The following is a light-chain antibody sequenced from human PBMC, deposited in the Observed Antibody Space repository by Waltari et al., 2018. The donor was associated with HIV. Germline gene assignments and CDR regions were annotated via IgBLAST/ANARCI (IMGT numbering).Light chain of an antibody. J-gene: IGLJ1*01. Sequence: SYELTQPPSVSVSPGQTARITCSGDALAKKYAHWYQQKSGQAPVLVIYEDTKRPSGIPNRFSGSSSGAMATLTISGAQLEDEGDYYCYSTDSSGYLFVFGTGTKVTVL. CDR3: YSTDSSGYLFV. CDR1: ALAKKY. CDR2: EDT. V-gene: IGLV3-10*01.